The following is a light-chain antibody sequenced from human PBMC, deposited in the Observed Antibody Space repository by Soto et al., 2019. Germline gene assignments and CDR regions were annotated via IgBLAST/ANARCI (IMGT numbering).Light chain of an antibody. CDR3: NSYSTTRTYV. Sequence: QSALTQPASVSGSPGQSITISCTGSSSDVGAYNYVSWYQQHPGKAPKLMLYGVSNRPSGVSSRFSGSKSGNTASLSISGLLTEDEADYYCNSYSTTRTYVFGTGTKVT. CDR1: SSDVGAYNY. J-gene: IGLJ1*01. V-gene: IGLV2-14*01. CDR2: GVS.